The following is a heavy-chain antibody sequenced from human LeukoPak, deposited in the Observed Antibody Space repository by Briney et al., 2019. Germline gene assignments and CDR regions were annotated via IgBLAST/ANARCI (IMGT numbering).Heavy chain of an antibody. J-gene: IGHJ5*02. CDR3: ASTYYDILTGQMGWFDP. V-gene: IGHV4-34*01. CDR1: GGSFSGYY. CDR2: INHSGST. Sequence: PSETLSLTCAVYGGSFSGYYWSWIRQPPGKGLEWIGEINHSGSTNYNPSLKSRVTISVDTSKNQFSLKLSSVTAADTAVYYCASTYYDILTGQMGWFDPWGQGTLVTVSS. D-gene: IGHD3-9*01.